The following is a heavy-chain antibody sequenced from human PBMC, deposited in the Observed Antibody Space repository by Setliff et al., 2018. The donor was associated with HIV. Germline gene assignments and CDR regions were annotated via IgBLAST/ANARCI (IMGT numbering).Heavy chain of an antibody. V-gene: IGHV1-69*13. CDR3: ATAGEMATIGYSYYYMGV. Sequence: ASVKVSCKASGGTFSRNPISWVRQAPGQGLEWRGGITPIFGTTKYAQKFKGRVTITADESRTTAYLDLNSLRSEDKAVYYCATAGEMATIGYSYYYMGVWGKGTQVTV. CDR2: ITPIFGTT. CDR1: GGTFSRNP. D-gene: IGHD3-10*01. J-gene: IGHJ6*03.